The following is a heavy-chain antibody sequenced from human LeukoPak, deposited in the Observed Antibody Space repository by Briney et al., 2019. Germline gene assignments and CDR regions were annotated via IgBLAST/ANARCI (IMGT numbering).Heavy chain of an antibody. Sequence: PSETLSLTCAVYGGSFSGYYWSWIRQPPGKGLEWIGEINHSGSTNYSPSLKSRVTISVDSSKNQLYLKLSSVTAADTAVYYCALNYYDSSGYPNAFDIWGQGAMVTVSS. CDR2: INHSGST. CDR1: GGSFSGYY. V-gene: IGHV4-34*01. D-gene: IGHD3-22*01. J-gene: IGHJ3*02. CDR3: ALNYYDSSGYPNAFDI.